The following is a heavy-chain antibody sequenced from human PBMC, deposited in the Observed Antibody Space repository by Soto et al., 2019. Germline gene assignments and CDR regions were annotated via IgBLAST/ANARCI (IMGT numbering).Heavy chain of an antibody. Sequence: GESLKISCKGSGYSFTTYWITWVRQMPGKGLEWMGSIDPSDSYINYSPSFHGHVTISADKSISTAYLQWISLKASDTAVYYCARLQVGSFPLVGYWGQGTLVTVSS. V-gene: IGHV5-10-1*01. J-gene: IGHJ4*02. CDR3: ARLQVGSFPLVGY. CDR1: GYSFTTYW. CDR2: IDPSDSYI. D-gene: IGHD1-26*01.